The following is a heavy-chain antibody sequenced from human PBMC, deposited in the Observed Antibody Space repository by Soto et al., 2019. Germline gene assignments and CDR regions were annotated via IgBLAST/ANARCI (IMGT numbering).Heavy chain of an antibody. Sequence: NPSETLSLTCAVSGGSISSGDYYWTWIRQPPGKGLEWLGYIYYSGVTYYTPSLQSRLSISADTSKNQFSLNLSSVTAADTAVYFCARGASIEYYYDRGTYPFDYWGQGTLVTVSS. V-gene: IGHV4-30-4*01. CDR2: IYYSGVT. J-gene: IGHJ4*02. D-gene: IGHD3-22*01. CDR3: ARGASIEYYYDRGTYPFDY. CDR1: GGSISSGDYY.